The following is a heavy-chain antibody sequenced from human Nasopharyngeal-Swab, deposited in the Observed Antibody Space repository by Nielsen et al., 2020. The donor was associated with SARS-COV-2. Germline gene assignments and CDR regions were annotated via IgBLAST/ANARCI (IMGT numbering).Heavy chain of an antibody. CDR3: ARCEIAAAAIWFDP. Sequence: GESLKISCKASGYSFTKYWIGWVRQMPGKGLEWMGIIYPGDSNTNYSPSFQGHVTISADKSISTAYLQWSSLKASDTAMYYCARCEIAAAAIWFDPWGQGTLVTVSS. D-gene: IGHD6-13*01. J-gene: IGHJ5*02. CDR1: GYSFTKYW. V-gene: IGHV5-51*01. CDR2: IYPGDSNT.